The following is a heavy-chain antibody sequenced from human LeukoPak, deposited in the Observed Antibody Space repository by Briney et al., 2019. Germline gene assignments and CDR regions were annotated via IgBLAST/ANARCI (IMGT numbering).Heavy chain of an antibody. Sequence: SETLSLTCTVSGCFIIESGYYWCRIRQPPGKGLEWIGSIYYSGSTYYNPSLKRRGTISVDTSKNQFSLNLSSVTAADTSVYYCARPKYGSGGSCYSGWYFDLWGRGTLVTVSS. D-gene: IGHD2-15*01. V-gene: IGHV4-39*01. CDR1: GCFIIESGYY. CDR3: ARPKYGSGGSCYSGWYFDL. CDR2: IYYSGST. J-gene: IGHJ2*01.